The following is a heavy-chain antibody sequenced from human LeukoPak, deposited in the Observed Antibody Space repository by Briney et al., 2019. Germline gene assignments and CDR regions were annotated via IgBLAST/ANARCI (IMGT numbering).Heavy chain of an antibody. V-gene: IGHV3-23*01. CDR3: ARCVTGWPNWFAP. CDR2: IHYIADDT. D-gene: IGHD6-19*01. J-gene: IGHJ5*02. Sequence: GVSLRLSCVASGFTLNNYAMAWVRQAPGKGLEWVASIHYIADDTYYADFVRGRFTISRDNSKNTLYLQLNGLRVEDTAIYYCARCVTGWPNWFAPWGQGTLVTVSS. CDR1: GFTLNNYA.